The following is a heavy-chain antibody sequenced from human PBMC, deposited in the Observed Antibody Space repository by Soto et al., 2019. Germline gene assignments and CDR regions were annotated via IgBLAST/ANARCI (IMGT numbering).Heavy chain of an antibody. CDR1: GYTFTSYG. D-gene: IGHD1-26*01. J-gene: IGHJ5*02. Sequence: QVQLVQSGAEVKKPGASVKVSCKASGYTFTSYGISWVRQAPGQGLEWMGWISAYNGNTNYAQKLQGRVTMTTDTTKRQGHMEVRSLRSDDTAVYYCARASGSSYWFDPWGQGTLVTVSS. V-gene: IGHV1-18*01. CDR3: ARASGSSYWFDP. CDR2: ISAYNGNT.